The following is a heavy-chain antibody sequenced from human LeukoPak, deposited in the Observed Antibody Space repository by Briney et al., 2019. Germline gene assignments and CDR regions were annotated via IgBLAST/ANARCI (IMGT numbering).Heavy chain of an antibody. Sequence: GFLRLSCAAPGFTFSLFAMSWVRQASGKGLGWGSGISGGGRPTYYADSVKGRFTISRDNSKNTLYLQMNSLRAEDTAVYYCAKGQWGNFHGMDVWGQGTTVTVSS. V-gene: IGHV3-23*01. CDR3: AKGQWGNFHGMDV. D-gene: IGHD3-16*01. CDR1: GFTFSLFA. J-gene: IGHJ6*02. CDR2: ISGGGRPT.